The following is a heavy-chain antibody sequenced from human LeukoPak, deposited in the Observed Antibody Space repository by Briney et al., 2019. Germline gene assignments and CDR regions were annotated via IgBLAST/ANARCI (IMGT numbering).Heavy chain of an antibody. Sequence: GGSLRHSCAASGFTFDDFTMHWVRQAPGKGLEWVSLITWDGDTTYYADSVKGRFTISRDNAKNSLYLEMNSLRTEDTALYYCTKDPDCTGGYCYSGLFDNWGQGTLVTVSS. V-gene: IGHV3-43*01. CDR1: GFTFDDFT. CDR2: ITWDGDTT. CDR3: TKDPDCTGGYCYSGLFDN. D-gene: IGHD2-15*01. J-gene: IGHJ4*02.